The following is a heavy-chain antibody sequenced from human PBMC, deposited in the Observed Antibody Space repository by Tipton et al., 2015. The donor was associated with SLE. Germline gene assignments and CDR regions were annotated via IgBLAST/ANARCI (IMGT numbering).Heavy chain of an antibody. V-gene: IGHV4-59*11. J-gene: IGHJ4*02. CDR1: GGSISSHY. Sequence: GLVKPSETLSLICAVSGGSISSHYWTWIRQTPGKGLEWIGFVYHSGKTEYNPSLKSRVSISVDTSKNQFSLRLKSVTAADTAVYYCARRRGSSWYEDYFDYWGQGTLVTVSS. CDR3: ARRRGSSWYEDYFDY. D-gene: IGHD6-13*01. CDR2: VYHSGKT.